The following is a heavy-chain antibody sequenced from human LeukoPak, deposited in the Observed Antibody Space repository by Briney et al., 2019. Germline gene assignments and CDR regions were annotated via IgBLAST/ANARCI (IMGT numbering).Heavy chain of an antibody. D-gene: IGHD2-2*01. V-gene: IGHV3-23*01. CDR3: AKEPREYCSRTSCPNWIDA. CDR1: GFTFSSYA. J-gene: IGHJ5*02. Sequence: PGGSLRLSCAASGFTFSSYAMCWVRQAPGKGLEWVSAISASGLTTYYADSVKGRFSISRDNSKNTLYLQMSSLRADDTAVYYCAKEPREYCSRTSCPNWIDAWGQGTLVTVSS. CDR2: ISASGLTT.